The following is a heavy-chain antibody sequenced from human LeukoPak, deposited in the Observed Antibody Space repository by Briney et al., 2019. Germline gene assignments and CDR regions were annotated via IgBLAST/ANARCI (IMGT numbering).Heavy chain of an antibody. CDR3: ARYMTTVTSLGY. J-gene: IGHJ4*02. CDR1: GFTFSSYG. D-gene: IGHD4-17*01. Sequence: GRSLRLSCAASGFTFSSYGMHWVRQAPGKGLEWVALISYDGNTINYADSVKGRFTISRDNSKNTLYLQMNSLRAEDTAVYYCARYMTTVTSLGYWGQGTLVTVSS. CDR2: ISYDGNTI. V-gene: IGHV3-30*03.